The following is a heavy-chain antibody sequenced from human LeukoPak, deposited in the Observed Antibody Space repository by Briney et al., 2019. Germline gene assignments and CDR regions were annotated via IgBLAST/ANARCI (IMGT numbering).Heavy chain of an antibody. D-gene: IGHD3-22*01. CDR2: IVVGSGNT. Sequence: ASVKVSCKASGFTFTSSAMQWVRQARGQRLEWIGWIVVGSGNTNYAQKFQGRVTMTRDTSISTAYMELSSLKSEDTAVCYCARMSYYDSSGDNWFDPWGQGTLVTVSS. V-gene: IGHV1-58*02. CDR3: ARMSYYDSSGDNWFDP. J-gene: IGHJ5*02. CDR1: GFTFTSSA.